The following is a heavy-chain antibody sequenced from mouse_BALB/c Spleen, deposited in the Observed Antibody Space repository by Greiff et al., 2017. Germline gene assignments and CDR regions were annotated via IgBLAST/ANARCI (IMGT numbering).Heavy chain of an antibody. CDR2: ISSGGST. Sequence: EVQGVESGGGLVKPGGSLKLSCAASGFTFSSYAMSWVRQTPEKRLEWVASISSGGSTYYPDSVKGRFTISRDNARNILYLQMSSLRSEDTAMYYCARGFITTVVAGDYAMDYWGQGTSVTVSS. V-gene: IGHV5-6-5*01. J-gene: IGHJ4*01. CDR3: ARGFITTVVAGDYAMDY. D-gene: IGHD1-1*01. CDR1: GFTFSSYA.